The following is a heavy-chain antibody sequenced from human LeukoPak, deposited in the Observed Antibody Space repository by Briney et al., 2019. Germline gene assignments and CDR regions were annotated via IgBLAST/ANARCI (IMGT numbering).Heavy chain of an antibody. CDR1: GFTFSSYG. J-gene: IGHJ4*02. D-gene: IGHD3-22*01. CDR3: ARGGYYDSSGYPLFDH. Sequence: GGSLRLSCAASGFTFSSYGMHWVRQAPGKGLEWVAVIWYDGSNKYYADSVKGRFTISRDNSKNTLYLQMNSLRAEDTAVYYCARGGYYDSSGYPLFDHWGQGTLVTVSS. V-gene: IGHV3-33*01. CDR2: IWYDGSNK.